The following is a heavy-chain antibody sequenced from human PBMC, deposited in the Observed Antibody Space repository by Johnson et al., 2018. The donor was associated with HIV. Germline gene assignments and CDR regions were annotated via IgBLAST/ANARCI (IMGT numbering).Heavy chain of an antibody. Sequence: QVRLVESGGGVVQPGRSLRLSCAASGFSFSSYGMHWVRQAAGKGLEWVALIWYDGSNKYYADSVKGRFTISRDNSKNTLYLQMNSLRAEDTAVYYCAKDFMGYNWNQFEAFDIWGQGTMVTVAS. D-gene: IGHD1-20*01. CDR2: IWYDGSNK. V-gene: IGHV3-33*06. CDR1: GFSFSSYG. J-gene: IGHJ3*02. CDR3: AKDFMGYNWNQFEAFDI.